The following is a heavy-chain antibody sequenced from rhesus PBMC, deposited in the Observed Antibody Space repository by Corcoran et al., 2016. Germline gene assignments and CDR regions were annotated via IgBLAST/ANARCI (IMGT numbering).Heavy chain of an antibody. CDR3: ARLPVGFGVVIHY. CDR1: GGSISSSNW. CDR2: IAGNSGST. D-gene: IGHD3-3*01. V-gene: IGHV4-65*02. J-gene: IGHJ4*01. Sequence: QVQLQESGPGLVKPSETLSLTCAVSGGSISSSNWWSWIRQPPGKGLEWIGNIAGNSGSTYSNPSPKSRVTISKDTSKNQFSLKLSAVTAADTAVYYCARLPVGFGVVIHYWGQGVLVTVSS.